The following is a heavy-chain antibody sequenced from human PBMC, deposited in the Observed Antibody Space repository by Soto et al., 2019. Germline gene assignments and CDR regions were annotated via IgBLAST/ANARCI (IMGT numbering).Heavy chain of an antibody. V-gene: IGHV1-3*01. Sequence: ASVKVSCKASGYTFTNNAIHWVRQAPGQRLEWMGWINAANGNTKYSQKFQGRVTITRDTSASTAYMELSSLRSEDTAVYYCARHTSGHRVNYYYYYMDVWGKGTTVTVS. CDR3: ARHTSGHRVNYYYYYMDV. D-gene: IGHD3-16*01. CDR2: INAANGNT. CDR1: GYTFTNNA. J-gene: IGHJ6*03.